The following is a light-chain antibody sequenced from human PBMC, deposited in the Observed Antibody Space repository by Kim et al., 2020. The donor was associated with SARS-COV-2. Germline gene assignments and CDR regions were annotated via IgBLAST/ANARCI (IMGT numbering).Light chain of an antibody. CDR3: QQYGSFPYT. Sequence: SPVEGVALACRARHSVTSSRLAWNQQKSGQAPRLLIYDAASRAPGVPDRFSGSGSGTDFTLTITRLEPEDVAVYCCQQYGSFPYTFGQGTKIEF. CDR2: DAA. V-gene: IGKV3-20*01. CDR1: HSVTSSR. J-gene: IGKJ2*01.